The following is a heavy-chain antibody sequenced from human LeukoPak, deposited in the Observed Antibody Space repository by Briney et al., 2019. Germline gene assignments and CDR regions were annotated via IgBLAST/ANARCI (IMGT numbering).Heavy chain of an antibody. D-gene: IGHD3-9*01. V-gene: IGHV4-59*01. Sequence: SETLSLTCTVSGGSISSYYWSWIRQPPGKGLEWIGYIYYSGSTNYNPSLKSRVTISVDTSKNQFSLKLSSVTAADTAVYYCARVRDDILTGRRYNWFDPWGQGTLVTVSS. CDR2: IYYSGST. J-gene: IGHJ5*02. CDR1: GGSISSYY. CDR3: ARVRDDILTGRRYNWFDP.